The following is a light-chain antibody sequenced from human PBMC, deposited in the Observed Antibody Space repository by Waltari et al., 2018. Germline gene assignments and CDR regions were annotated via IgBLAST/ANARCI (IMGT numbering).Light chain of an antibody. CDR1: SGPSSNI. J-gene: IGLJ3*02. CDR2: VNSDGSH. Sequence: QLVLTQSPSASASLGASVKLTCTLSSGPSSNIVAWHQQKPEKGPRYLMKVNSDGSHTKGDEIPDRFAGSSSGSERYLTISSLQSEDEADYYCQTGGHGTWVFGGGTKLTVV. V-gene: IGLV4-69*01. CDR3: QTGGHGTWV.